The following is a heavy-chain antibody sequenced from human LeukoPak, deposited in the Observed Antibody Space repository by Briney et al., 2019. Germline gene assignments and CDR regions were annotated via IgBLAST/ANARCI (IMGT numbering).Heavy chain of an antibody. CDR1: GFTFSSYG. Sequence: GGSLRLSCAASGFTFSSYGMHWVRQAPGKGLEGVAFIRYDGSNKYYADSVKGRFTISRDNSKNTLYLQMNSLRAEDTAVYYCAKGSDFWSGLDYWGQGTLVTVSS. D-gene: IGHD3-3*01. V-gene: IGHV3-30*02. J-gene: IGHJ4*02. CDR3: AKGSDFWSGLDY. CDR2: IRYDGSNK.